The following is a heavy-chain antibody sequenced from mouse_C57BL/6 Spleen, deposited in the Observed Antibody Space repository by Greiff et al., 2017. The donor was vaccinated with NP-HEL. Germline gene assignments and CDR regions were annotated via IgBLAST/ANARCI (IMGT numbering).Heavy chain of an antibody. CDR3: AILGGCMGGAMDY. CDR2: IDPSDSET. J-gene: IGHJ4*01. CDR1: GYTFTSYW. Sequence: QVQLQQPGAELVRPGSSVKLSCKASGYTFTSYWMHWVKQRPIQGLEWIGNIDPSDSETHYNQKFKDKATLTVDKSSSTAYMQLSSLTSEDSAVYYCAILGGCMGGAMDYWGQGTSVTVSS. D-gene: IGHD2-10*02. V-gene: IGHV1-52*01.